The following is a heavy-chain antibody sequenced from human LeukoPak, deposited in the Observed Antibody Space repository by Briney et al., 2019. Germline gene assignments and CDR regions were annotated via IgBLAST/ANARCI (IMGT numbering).Heavy chain of an antibody. CDR2: MNPNSGNT. Sequence: AASVKVSCKASGYTFTSYDINWVRQATGQGLEWMGWMNPNSGNTGYAQKFQGRVTITRNTSISTAYMELSSLRAEDTAVYYCAKGSGYEAQYYYYYMDVWGKGTTVTISS. V-gene: IGHV1-8*03. CDR3: AKGSGYEAQYYYYYMDV. D-gene: IGHD5-12*01. CDR1: GYTFTSYD. J-gene: IGHJ6*03.